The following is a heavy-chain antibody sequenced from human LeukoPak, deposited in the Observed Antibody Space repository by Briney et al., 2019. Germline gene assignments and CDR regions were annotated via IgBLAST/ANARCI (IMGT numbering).Heavy chain of an antibody. CDR3: AKDPLPVIATSYFDS. V-gene: IGHV3-23*01. CDR2: ISGSGTNT. CDR1: GFSLSSYS. D-gene: IGHD3-10*01. J-gene: IGHJ4*02. Sequence: GGSLRLSCEGSGFSLSSYSMHWVRQAPGKGLEWVSIISGSGTNTYYADSVKGRFTISRDNSQNTLYLQMNSLRAEDTAVYYCAKDPLPVIATSYFDSWGQGTLVTVSS.